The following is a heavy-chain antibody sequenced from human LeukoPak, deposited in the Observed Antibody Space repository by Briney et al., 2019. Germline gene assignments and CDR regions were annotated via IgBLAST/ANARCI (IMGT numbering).Heavy chain of an antibody. V-gene: IGHV3-74*01. J-gene: IGHJ4*02. Sequence: PGGSLRLSCAASGFTFSNYWMHWVRQAPGKGLVWVSRINSDGSSTSYADSVKGRFTISRDNAKNSLYLQMNSLRAEDTALYYCAKGRGYNYGYIFGYFDYWGQGTLVTVSS. D-gene: IGHD5-18*01. CDR1: GFTFSNYW. CDR2: INSDGSST. CDR3: AKGRGYNYGYIFGYFDY.